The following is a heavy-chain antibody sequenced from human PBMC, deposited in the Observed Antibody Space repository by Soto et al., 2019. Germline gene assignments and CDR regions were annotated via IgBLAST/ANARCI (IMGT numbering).Heavy chain of an antibody. CDR1: GFTFSSYG. Sequence: PGGSLRLSCVGSGFTFSSYGMHWVRQAPGKGLEWVAVISYDGSNKYYADSVKGRFTISRDNSKNTLYLQMNSLRAEDTAGYYCERWFDYWGQGTLVTVSS. V-gene: IGHV3-30*03. J-gene: IGHJ4*02. CDR2: ISYDGSNK. CDR3: ERWFDY.